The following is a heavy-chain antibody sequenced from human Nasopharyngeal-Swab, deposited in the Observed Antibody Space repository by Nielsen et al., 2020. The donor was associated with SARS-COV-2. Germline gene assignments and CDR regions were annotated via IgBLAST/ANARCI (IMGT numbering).Heavy chain of an antibody. CDR2: INPSGGST. J-gene: IGHJ1*01. V-gene: IGHV1-46*01. CDR3: ARDRGGSYYDSECFQH. Sequence: WVRQAPGQGLEWMGIINPSGGSTSYAQKFQGKTTMTRDTSTSTVYMELRSLRSEDAAVYYCARDRGGSYYDSECFQHWGQGTLVTVSS. D-gene: IGHD1-26*01.